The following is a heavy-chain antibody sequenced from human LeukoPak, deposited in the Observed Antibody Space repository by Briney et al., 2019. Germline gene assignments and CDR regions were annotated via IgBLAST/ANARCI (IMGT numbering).Heavy chain of an antibody. J-gene: IGHJ4*02. D-gene: IGHD2-2*01. V-gene: IGHV3-23*01. CDR1: GFTFSSYA. CDR2: ISGSGGST. CDR3: AKDLFVVVPAAADY. Sequence: GGSLRLSCAASGFTFSSYAMSWVRQAPGKGLEWVSAISGSGGSTYYADSVKGRFTISRDNSKNTLYLQVNSLRAEDTAVYYCAKDLFVVVPAAADYWGQGTLVTVSS.